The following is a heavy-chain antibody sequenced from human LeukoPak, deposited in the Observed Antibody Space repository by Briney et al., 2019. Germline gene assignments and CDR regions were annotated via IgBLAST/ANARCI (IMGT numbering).Heavy chain of an antibody. D-gene: IGHD3-9*01. CDR2: ISWDGGST. V-gene: IGHV3-43*01. CDR3: AKEGGDDILTGYSGSWFDP. Sequence: GGALRVSCAASGFTFDDYTMHWVRQAPGKGLEWVSLISWDGGSTYYADSVKGRFTISRDNSKNSLYLQMNSLRTEDTALYYCAKEGGDDILTGYSGSWFDPWGQGTLVTVSS. CDR1: GFTFDDYT. J-gene: IGHJ5*02.